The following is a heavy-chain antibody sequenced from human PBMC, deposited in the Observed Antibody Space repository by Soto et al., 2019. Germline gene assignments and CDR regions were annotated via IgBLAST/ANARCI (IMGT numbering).Heavy chain of an antibody. CDR3: AKALGSWGNYSYYGMDV. CDR1: GFTFSSYG. J-gene: IGHJ6*02. CDR2: ISYDGSNK. Sequence: LRLSCAASGFTFSSYGMHWVRQAPGKGLEWVAVISYDGSNKYYADSVKGRFTISRDNSKNTLYLQMNSLRAEDTAVYYCAKALGSWGNYSYYGMDVWGQGTTVTVSS. D-gene: IGHD3-16*01. V-gene: IGHV3-30*18.